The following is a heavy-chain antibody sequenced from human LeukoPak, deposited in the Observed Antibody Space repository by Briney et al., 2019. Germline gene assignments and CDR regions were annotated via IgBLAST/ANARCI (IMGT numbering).Heavy chain of an antibody. Sequence: SETLSLTCAVYGGSFSGYYWSWIRQPPGKGLEWIGEINHSGSTNYNPSLKSRVTISVDTSKNQFSLKLSSVTAADTAVYYCARHRRLMVYARGGPYYYYMDVWGKGTTVTVSS. J-gene: IGHJ6*03. D-gene: IGHD2-8*01. V-gene: IGHV4-34*01. CDR1: GGSFSGYY. CDR3: ARHRRLMVYARGGPYYYYMDV. CDR2: INHSGST.